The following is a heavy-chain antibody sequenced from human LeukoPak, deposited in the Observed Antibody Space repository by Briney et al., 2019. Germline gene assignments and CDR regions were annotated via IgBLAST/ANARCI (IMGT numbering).Heavy chain of an antibody. CDR3: AREDIEQLVLHPNSDY. J-gene: IGHJ4*02. D-gene: IGHD6-6*01. Sequence: SVKVSCKASGHTFSGNYMHWVRQAPGQGLEWMGRIIPILGIANYAQKFQGRVTITADKSTSTAYMELSSLRSEDTAVYYCAREDIEQLVLHPNSDYWGQGTLVTVSS. CDR1: GHTFSGNY. V-gene: IGHV1-69*04. CDR2: IIPILGIA.